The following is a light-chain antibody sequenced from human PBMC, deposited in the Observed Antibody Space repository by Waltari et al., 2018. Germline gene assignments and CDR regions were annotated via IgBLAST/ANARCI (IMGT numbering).Light chain of an antibody. CDR1: QRISNW. J-gene: IGKJ3*01. V-gene: IGKV1-5*03. Sequence: DIQMTQSPATLPASVGVMVPITCRASQRISNWVAWYQQKPGKAPHLLIYKASTSEGGVPSRFSGSGSGTEFTLTISSLQPDDFATYYCQQYNSFSFTFGPGTKVDI. CDR2: KAS. CDR3: QQYNSFSFT.